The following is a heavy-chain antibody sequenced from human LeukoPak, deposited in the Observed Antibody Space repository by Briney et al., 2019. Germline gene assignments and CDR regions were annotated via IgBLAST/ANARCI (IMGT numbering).Heavy chain of an antibody. J-gene: IGHJ4*02. D-gene: IGHD2-15*01. CDR3: ARMPWGLTATQYYFDY. CDR2: ISGSSTYI. V-gene: IGHV3-21*01. CDR1: GFTFSSYA. Sequence: GGSLRLSCAASGFTFSSYAMNWVRQAPGKGLEWVSSISGSSTYIYYADSVKGRFTISRDNAKNSLYLQVNSLRAEDTAVYYCARMPWGLTATQYYFDYWGQGTLVTVSS.